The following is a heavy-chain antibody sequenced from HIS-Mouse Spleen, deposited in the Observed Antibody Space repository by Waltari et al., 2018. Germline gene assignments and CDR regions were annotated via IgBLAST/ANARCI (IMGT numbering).Heavy chain of an antibody. Sequence: QVQLVESGGGVVQPGRSLRLSCAASGFTFSSYGMHWVRQAPGKGMEWVAVIWYDVSNKYSADSVKGRFTISRDNSKNTLYLQMNSLRAEDTAVYYCAKGGLMVYAIGDYWGQGTLVTVSS. J-gene: IGHJ4*02. D-gene: IGHD2-8*01. CDR3: AKGGLMVYAIGDY. V-gene: IGHV3-33*06. CDR2: IWYDVSNK. CDR1: GFTFSSYG.